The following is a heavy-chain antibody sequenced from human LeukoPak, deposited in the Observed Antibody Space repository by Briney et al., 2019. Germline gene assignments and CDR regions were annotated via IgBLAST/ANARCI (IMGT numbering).Heavy chain of an antibody. V-gene: IGHV3-21*01. CDR3: ARVGLDRRGYSGYEAFDY. D-gene: IGHD5-12*01. CDR1: GFTFSTYY. CDR2: ISTSSSYI. Sequence: GGSLRLSCAASGFTFSTYYMSWVRQAPGKGLKWVSSISTSSSYIYYADAVKGRFTISRDNAKNSLYLQINSLRAEDTAVYYCARVGLDRRGYSGYEAFDYWGQGTLVTVSS. J-gene: IGHJ4*02.